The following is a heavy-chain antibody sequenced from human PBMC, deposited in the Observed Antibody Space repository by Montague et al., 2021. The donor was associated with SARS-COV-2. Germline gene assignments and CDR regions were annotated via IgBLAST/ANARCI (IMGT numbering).Heavy chain of an antibody. Sequence: SLRLSCAGSGFTFSNYEMSWVRQAPGKGLEWISDISRSGSNTYYIDSVKGRFTISRDNAKNSLYLQMNSLRDEDTAVYYCAREGFTGTDVDYWGQGTLVTVSS. CDR1: GFTFSNYE. CDR3: AREGFTGTDVDY. J-gene: IGHJ4*02. D-gene: IGHD1-1*01. CDR2: ISRSGSNT. V-gene: IGHV3-48*03.